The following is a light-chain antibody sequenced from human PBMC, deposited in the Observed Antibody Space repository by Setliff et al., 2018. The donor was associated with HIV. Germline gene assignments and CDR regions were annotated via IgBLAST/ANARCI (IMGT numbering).Light chain of an antibody. CDR3: CSNTGSNTYV. CDR2: QAS. CDR1: SGDVGRYNL. Sequence: QSALAQPASVSGSPRQSITISCTGTSGDVGRYNLVSWYQQQPGKPPKLMIYQASKRPSGVSNRFSGSKSGNTASLTISGLQAEDEADYYCCSNTGSNTYVFGTGTKVTVL. J-gene: IGLJ1*01. V-gene: IGLV2-23*01.